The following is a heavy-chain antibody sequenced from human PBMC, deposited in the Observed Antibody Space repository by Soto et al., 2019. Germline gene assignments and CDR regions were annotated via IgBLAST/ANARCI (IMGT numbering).Heavy chain of an antibody. CDR1: GFTFDDYA. CDR3: SKGYGSGSYYSPFDY. V-gene: IGHV3-9*01. Sequence: EVQLVESGGGLIQPGRSLRLSCAASGFTFDDYAMHWVRQAPGKGLEWVSGISWNSGSIDYADSVKGRFTISRDNDKNSLYLQMNSLRAEDTALYYCSKGYGSGSYYSPFDYWGQGTLVTVSS. J-gene: IGHJ4*02. CDR2: ISWNSGSI. D-gene: IGHD3-10*01.